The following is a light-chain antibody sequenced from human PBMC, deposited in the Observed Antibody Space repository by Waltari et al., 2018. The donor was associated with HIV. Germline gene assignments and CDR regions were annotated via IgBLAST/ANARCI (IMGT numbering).Light chain of an antibody. CDR3: SSFAFGNTFYV. J-gene: IGLJ1*01. CDR1: NNDIGYYDY. CDR2: EVI. V-gene: IGLV2-14*01. Sequence: QSALTQPASMSGFPGQSITISCTGTNNDIGYYDYVSWYQHYPGKAPKLLIYEVISRPSGISSRFSGSKSGNTASLTISGLQSEDEADYFCSSFAFGNTFYVFGNGT.